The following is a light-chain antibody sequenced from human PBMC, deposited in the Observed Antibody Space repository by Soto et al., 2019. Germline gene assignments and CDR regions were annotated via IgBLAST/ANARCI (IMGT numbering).Light chain of an antibody. CDR1: QSISSW. Sequence: DIQMTQSPSTLSASIRDRVTIACRASQSISSWLAWYQQKPGKAPKLLIYDASSLESGVPSRFSGSGSGTEFTLNISSLQPDDFATYYCQQYNSYSPLTFGGGTRWIS. CDR3: QQYNSYSPLT. V-gene: IGKV1-5*01. CDR2: DAS. J-gene: IGKJ4*02.